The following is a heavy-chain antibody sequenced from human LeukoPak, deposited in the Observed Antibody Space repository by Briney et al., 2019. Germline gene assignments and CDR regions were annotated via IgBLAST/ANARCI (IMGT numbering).Heavy chain of an antibody. CDR3: ARLTDFHWPYFDY. J-gene: IGHJ4*02. CDR2: INPNSGGT. Sequence: ASVKVSCKASGYTFTGYYMHWVRQAPGQGLEWMGRINPNSGGTNYAQKFQGRVTMTRDTSISTAYMELSRLRSDDTAVYYCARLTDFHWPYFDYWGQGTLVTVSS. V-gene: IGHV1-2*06. D-gene: IGHD3-9*01. CDR1: GYTFTGYY.